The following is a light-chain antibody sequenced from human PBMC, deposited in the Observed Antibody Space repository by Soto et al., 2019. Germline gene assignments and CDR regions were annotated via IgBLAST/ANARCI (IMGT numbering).Light chain of an antibody. CDR3: AACDDSLNSLV. V-gene: IGLV1-36*01. CDR2: YDD. Sequence: QSVLTQPPSVSEAPRQRVTISCSGSSSNIGNNAVIWYQQLPGKAPKLLIYYDDLLPSGVSDRFSGSKSGTSASLAISGLQSEDEADYYCAACDDSLNSLVFGGGTKLTVL. CDR1: SSNIGNNA. J-gene: IGLJ2*01.